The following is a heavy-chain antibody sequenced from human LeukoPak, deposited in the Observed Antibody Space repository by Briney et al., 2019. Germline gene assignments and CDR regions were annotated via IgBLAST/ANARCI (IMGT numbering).Heavy chain of an antibody. J-gene: IGHJ2*01. CDR1: GDSISNYY. CDR3: ARLGAPRSKIIVWTDTWYFDL. V-gene: IGHV4-4*07. D-gene: IGHD3-22*01. Sequence: SETLSLTCTISGDSISNYYWTWIRQPAGKGLEGIWRIYATGSTNYNPSLKSRVTISVDLSKNHFSLKLSSVTAADTAVYYCARLGAPRSKIIVWTDTWYFDLWGRGTLSLSPQ. CDR2: IYATGST.